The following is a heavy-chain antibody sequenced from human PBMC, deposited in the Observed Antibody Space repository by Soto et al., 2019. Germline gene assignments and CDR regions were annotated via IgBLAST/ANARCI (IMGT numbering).Heavy chain of an antibody. V-gene: IGHV1-18*01. D-gene: IGHD3-3*01. CDR1: GYTFTSYG. Sequence: GASVKVSCKASGYTFTSYGISWVRQAPGQGLEWMGWISAYNGNTNYAQKLQGRVTMTTDTSTSTAYMELRSLRSDDTAVYYCARERLNFGVVMAYYFDYWGQATLVTVSS. J-gene: IGHJ4*02. CDR2: ISAYNGNT. CDR3: ARERLNFGVVMAYYFDY.